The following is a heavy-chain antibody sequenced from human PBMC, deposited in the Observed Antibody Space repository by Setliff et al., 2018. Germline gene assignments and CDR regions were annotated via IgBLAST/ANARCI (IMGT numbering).Heavy chain of an antibody. CDR1: ASGFAFSSIW. CDR3: TRSSNFWNGYLFDW. D-gene: IGHD3-3*01. Sequence: GSLRLSCAASASGFAFSSIWMNWVRQAPGKGLEWIGEIDQGGSTNYNPSLKSRVTISLDTSKNQFSLELNSVTAADAAIYYCTRSSNFWNGYLFDWWGQGSLVTVSS. V-gene: IGHV4-4*02. CDR2: IDQGGST. J-gene: IGHJ4*02.